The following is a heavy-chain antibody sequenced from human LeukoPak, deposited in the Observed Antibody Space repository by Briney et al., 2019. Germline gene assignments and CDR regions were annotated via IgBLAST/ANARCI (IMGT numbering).Heavy chain of an antibody. CDR3: AREGVDVLTGSTYYFDY. D-gene: IGHD3-9*01. CDR1: GYTFTNHA. J-gene: IGHJ4*02. Sequence: ASVKVSCKASGYTFTNHAINWVRQAPGQELEWMGWISTYNDNTKYAQNFQGRVTMTTDTSTSTAYMELRSLRSDDTAVYYCAREGVDVLTGSTYYFDYWGQGTLVTVSS. CDR2: ISTYNDNT. V-gene: IGHV1-18*04.